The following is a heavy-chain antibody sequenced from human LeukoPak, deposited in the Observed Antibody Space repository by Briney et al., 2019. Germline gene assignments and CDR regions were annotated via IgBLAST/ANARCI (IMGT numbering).Heavy chain of an antibody. V-gene: IGHV3-7*01. Sequence: GGSLRLSCAASGFTFSNFWMGWVRQAPGKGLEWVANIKQDGSEKRYVDPVKGRFTISRDNGRNTLHLQMNYLRAEDTAVYYCASSKTGIQLWRSFDYWGQGALVIVSS. CDR1: GFTFSNFW. J-gene: IGHJ4*02. D-gene: IGHD5-18*01. CDR2: IKQDGSEK. CDR3: ASSKTGIQLWRSFDY.